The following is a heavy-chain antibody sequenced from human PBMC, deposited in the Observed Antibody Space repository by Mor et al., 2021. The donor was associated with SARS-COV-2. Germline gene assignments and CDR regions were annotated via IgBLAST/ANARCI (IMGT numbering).Heavy chain of an antibody. CDR2: VYSGGIT. V-gene: IGHV3-53*04. Sequence: MSWVRQAPGKGLEWVSVVYSGGITYYADSVKGRFTISRHSSKNTLYLQMNSLRAEDTAVYYCARVGFGDYYFDYWGQGTLVTV. D-gene: IGHD1-26*01. J-gene: IGHJ4*02. CDR3: ARVGFGDYYFDY.